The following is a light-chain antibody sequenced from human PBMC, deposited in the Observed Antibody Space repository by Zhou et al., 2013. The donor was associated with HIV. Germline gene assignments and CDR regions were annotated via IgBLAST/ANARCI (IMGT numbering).Light chain of an antibody. CDR1: QSISTW. CDR2: KAS. J-gene: IGKJ1*01. Sequence: DIQMTQSPSTLSASVGDRVTITCRASQSISTWLAWYQQKPGKVPKLLIYKASTLQSGVPSRFSGSGSGTEFTLTINSLQPEDLATYYCQQYNSYSLWSFGQGTKVELK. CDR3: QQYNSYSLWS. V-gene: IGKV1-5*03.